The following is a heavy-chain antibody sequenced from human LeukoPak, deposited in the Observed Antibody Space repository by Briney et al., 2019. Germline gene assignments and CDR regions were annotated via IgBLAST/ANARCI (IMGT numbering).Heavy chain of an antibody. V-gene: IGHV3-74*01. CDR3: AKAGLWIQLWSSFDY. D-gene: IGHD5-18*01. J-gene: IGHJ4*02. CDR2: INSDGSST. CDR1: GFTFSSYW. Sequence: PGGSLRLSCAASGFTFSSYWMHWVRQAPGKGLVWVSRINSDGSSTNYADSVKGRFTISRDNAKNTLHLQMNSLRAEDTAVYYCAKAGLWIQLWSSFDYWGQGTLVTVSS.